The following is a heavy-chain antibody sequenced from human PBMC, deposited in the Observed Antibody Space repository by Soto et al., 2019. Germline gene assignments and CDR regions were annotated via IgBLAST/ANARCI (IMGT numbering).Heavy chain of an antibody. V-gene: IGHV4-4*02. Sequence: SETLSLTCAVSSGSISSSNWWSWVRQPPGKGLEWIGEIYHSGSTNYNPSLKSRVTISVDKSKNQFSLKLSSVTAAGTAVYYCARDINSGYFDYWGQGTLVTVSS. J-gene: IGHJ4*02. CDR2: IYHSGST. D-gene: IGHD1-26*01. CDR1: SGSISSSNW. CDR3: ARDINSGYFDY.